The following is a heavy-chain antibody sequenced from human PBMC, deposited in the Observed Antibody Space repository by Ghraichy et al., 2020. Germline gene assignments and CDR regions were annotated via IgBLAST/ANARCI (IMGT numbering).Heavy chain of an antibody. CDR3: AREGVEQWLVAGFDY. J-gene: IGHJ4*02. CDR2: INPNSGGT. CDR1: GYTFTGYY. D-gene: IGHD6-19*01. V-gene: IGHV1-2*02. Sequence: ASAKVSCKASGYTFTGYYMHWVRQAPGQGLEWMGWINPNSGGTNYAQKFQGRVTMTRDTSISTAYMELSRLRSDDTAVYYCAREGVEQWLVAGFDYWGQGTLVTVSS.